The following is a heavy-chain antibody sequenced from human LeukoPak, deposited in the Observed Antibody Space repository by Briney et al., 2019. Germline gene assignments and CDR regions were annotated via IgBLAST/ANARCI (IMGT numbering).Heavy chain of an antibody. V-gene: IGHV1-18*01. Sequence: ASVKVSCKASGYTFTSYGISWVRQAPGQGLEWMGWISAYNGNTNYAQKLQGRVTMTTDTSTSTAYMELRSLRSDDTAVYYCARSATIFGVVPAYMDVWGKETTVTVSS. CDR1: GYTFTSYG. CDR2: ISAYNGNT. CDR3: ARSATIFGVVPAYMDV. J-gene: IGHJ6*03. D-gene: IGHD3-3*01.